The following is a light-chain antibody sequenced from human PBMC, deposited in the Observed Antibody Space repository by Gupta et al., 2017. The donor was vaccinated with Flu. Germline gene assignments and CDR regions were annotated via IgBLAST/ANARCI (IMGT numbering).Light chain of an antibody. Sequence: PATLSTSVGDRVSITCRASQSISSWLAWYQQKPGKAPKLLIYKASSLESGVPSRFSGSGSGTEFTLTISSLQPDDFATYFCQQYNSYPLTFGGGTKVEIK. V-gene: IGKV1-5*03. CDR2: KAS. J-gene: IGKJ4*01. CDR1: QSISSW. CDR3: QQYNSYPLT.